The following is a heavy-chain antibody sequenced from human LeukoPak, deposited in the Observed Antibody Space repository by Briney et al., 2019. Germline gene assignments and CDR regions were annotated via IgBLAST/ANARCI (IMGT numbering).Heavy chain of an antibody. Sequence: SETLSLTCSVSGGSISSNLYYWGWVRQHPGKGLEWIGYIYYSGSTYYNPSLKSRVTISVDTSKNQFSLKLSSVTAADTAVYYCARSHYDSSGSSSPQFDYWGQGTLVTVSS. J-gene: IGHJ4*02. V-gene: IGHV4-31*03. CDR3: ARSHYDSSGSSSPQFDY. CDR1: GGSISSNLYY. D-gene: IGHD3-22*01. CDR2: IYYSGST.